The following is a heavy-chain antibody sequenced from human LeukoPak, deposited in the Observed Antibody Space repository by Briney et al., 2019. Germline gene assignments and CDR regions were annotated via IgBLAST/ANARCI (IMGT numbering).Heavy chain of an antibody. CDR3: ARDIVGARGYFDY. CDR2: ISSSGSTI. Sequence: AGGSLRLSCAASGFTFSDYYMSWIRQAPGKGLEWVSYISSSGSTIYYADSVKGRFTISRDNAKNSLYLRLNSLRAEDTAVYYCARDIVGARGYFDYWGQGTLVTVSS. D-gene: IGHD1-26*01. CDR1: GFTFSDYY. V-gene: IGHV3-11*01. J-gene: IGHJ4*02.